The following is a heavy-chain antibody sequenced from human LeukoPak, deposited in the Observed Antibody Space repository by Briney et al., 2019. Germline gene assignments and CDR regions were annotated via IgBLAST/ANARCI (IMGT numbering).Heavy chain of an antibody. J-gene: IGHJ6*02. D-gene: IGHD2-15*01. V-gene: IGHV4-34*01. CDR2: INHSGST. Sequence: SETLSLTCAVYGGSFSGYYWSWIRQPPGKGLEWIGEINHSGSTNYNPSLKSRVTISVDTSKNQFSLKLSSVTAADTAVYYCARYLVVVAATHRQYYGMDVWGQGTTVTVSS. CDR1: GGSFSGYY. CDR3: ARYLVVVAATHRQYYGMDV.